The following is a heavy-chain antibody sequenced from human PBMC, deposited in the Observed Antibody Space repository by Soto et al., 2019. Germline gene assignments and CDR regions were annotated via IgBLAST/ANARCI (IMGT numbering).Heavy chain of an antibody. J-gene: IGHJ6*03. CDR3: ARLITMVRGVIIHYYYYYMDV. Sequence: ASVKVSCKASGYTFTSYDINWVRQATGQGLEWMGWMNPNSGNTGYAQKFQGRVTMTRNTSISTAYMELSSLRSEDTAVYYCARLITMVRGVIIHYYYYYMDVWGKGTTVTVSS. V-gene: IGHV1-8*01. D-gene: IGHD3-10*01. CDR2: MNPNSGNT. CDR1: GYTFTSYD.